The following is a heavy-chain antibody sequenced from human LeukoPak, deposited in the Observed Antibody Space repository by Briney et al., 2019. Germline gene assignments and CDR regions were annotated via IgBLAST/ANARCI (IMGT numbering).Heavy chain of an antibody. Sequence: XWVSSISSSSSYIYYADSVKGRFTISRDNAKNSLYLQMNSLRAEDTAVYYCARSGTRGAFDYWGQGTLVTVSS. CDR2: ISSSSSYI. D-gene: IGHD3-10*01. V-gene: IGHV3-21*01. J-gene: IGHJ4*02. CDR3: ARSGTRGAFDY.